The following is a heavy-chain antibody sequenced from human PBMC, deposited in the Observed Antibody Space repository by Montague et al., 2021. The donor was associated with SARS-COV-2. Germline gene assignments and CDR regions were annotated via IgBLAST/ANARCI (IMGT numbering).Heavy chain of an antibody. CDR3: ARHGRGISGFDS. J-gene: IGHJ4*02. Sequence: SETLSLTCTVSGGSTSSRGYWWGWIRQPPGKGLEWIGNIHHTENTYYNPSLKNRVTISADTSKKQFSLSLNSVTAADTAIYYCARHGRGISGFDSWGLGTLVTVSS. V-gene: IGHV4-39*01. CDR2: IHHTENT. CDR1: GGSTSSRGYW. D-gene: IGHD3-3*01.